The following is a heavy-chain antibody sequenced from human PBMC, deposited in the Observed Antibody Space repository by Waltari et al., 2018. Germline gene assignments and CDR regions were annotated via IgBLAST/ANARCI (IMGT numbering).Heavy chain of an antibody. CDR1: GYSISSDYF. V-gene: IGHV4-38-2*02. D-gene: IGHD3-3*01. Sequence: QVQLQESGPGLVKPSETLSLTCTVSGYSISSDYFWGWIRQPPGKGLEWIGSISHSGSTYYNPSLKSRVTISVDTSKNQFSLKVSSVTAADTAIYYCARDWRAGFFGVVRDTSFDYWGQVSLVTVSS. J-gene: IGHJ4*02. CDR2: ISHSGST. CDR3: ARDWRAGFFGVVRDTSFDY.